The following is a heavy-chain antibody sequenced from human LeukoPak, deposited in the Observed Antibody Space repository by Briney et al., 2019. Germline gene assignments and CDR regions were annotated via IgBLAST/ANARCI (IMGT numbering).Heavy chain of an antibody. D-gene: IGHD2-8*01. CDR2: ISGSGDST. Sequence: GGSLRLSCAASGFTFSNYVMSWVRQAPGKGLEWVSGISGSGDSTYYADSVKGRFTISRDNSKNTLYLQMNSLRAEDTAVYYCAKINDPYYYYGMDVWGQGTTVTVSS. CDR1: GFTFSNYV. J-gene: IGHJ6*02. CDR3: AKINDPYYYYGMDV. V-gene: IGHV3-23*01.